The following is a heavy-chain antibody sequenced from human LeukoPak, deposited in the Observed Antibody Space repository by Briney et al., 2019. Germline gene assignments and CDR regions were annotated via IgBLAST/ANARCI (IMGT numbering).Heavy chain of an antibody. J-gene: IGHJ4*02. Sequence: ASVKVSCKASGYTFTGYYMHWVRQAPGQGLGWMGWINPNSGGTNYAQKFQGRVTMTRDTSISTAYMELSRLRSDDTAVYYCASFTHSSGWYIDYWGQGTLVTVSS. CDR1: GYTFTGYY. V-gene: IGHV1-2*02. CDR2: INPNSGGT. CDR3: ASFTHSSGWYIDY. D-gene: IGHD6-19*01.